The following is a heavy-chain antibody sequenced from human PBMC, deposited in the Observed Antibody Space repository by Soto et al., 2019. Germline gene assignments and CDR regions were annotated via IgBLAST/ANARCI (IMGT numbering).Heavy chain of an antibody. Sequence: GGALRLSCAASGFTFSKAWVNWVRPAPGKGLEWVGRIKRQSDGATTDCAAPVKGRFTISRDDSKNTLYLQMISLTTEDTAVYYCATTPLSNGDDYWGQGSLVTVSS. J-gene: IGHJ4*02. CDR1: GFTFSKAW. D-gene: IGHD4-17*01. CDR2: IKRQSDGATT. V-gene: IGHV3-15*07. CDR3: ATTPLSNGDDY.